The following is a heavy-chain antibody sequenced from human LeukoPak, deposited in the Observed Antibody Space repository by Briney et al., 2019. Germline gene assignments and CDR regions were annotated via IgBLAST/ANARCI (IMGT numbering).Heavy chain of an antibody. V-gene: IGHV1-18*01. CDR1: GYTFTSFG. CDR2: ISAYNGNT. J-gene: IGHJ6*03. D-gene: IGHD6-6*01. CDR3: ARDKYSSSWYYYYVDV. Sequence: ASVKVSCKASGYTFTSFGISWVRQAPGQGLEWMGWISAYNGNTNYAQKLQGRVTMTTDTSTSTAYMELRSLRSDDTAVYYCARDKYSSSWYYYYVDVWGKGTTVTVSS.